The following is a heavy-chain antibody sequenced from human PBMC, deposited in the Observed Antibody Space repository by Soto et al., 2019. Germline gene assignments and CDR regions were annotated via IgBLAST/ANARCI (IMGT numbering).Heavy chain of an antibody. CDR1: GFTFSSYD. J-gene: IGHJ6*03. CDR2: IGTAGDT. V-gene: IGHV3-13*01. Sequence: PGGSLRLSCAASGFTFSSYDMHWVRQATGKGLEWVSAIGTAGDTYYPGSVKGRFTISRDNAKNSLYLQMNSLRAEDTALYYCAKDSSSHLYYYYYMDVWGKGTTVTVSS. CDR3: AKDSSSHLYYYYYMDV. D-gene: IGHD6-6*01.